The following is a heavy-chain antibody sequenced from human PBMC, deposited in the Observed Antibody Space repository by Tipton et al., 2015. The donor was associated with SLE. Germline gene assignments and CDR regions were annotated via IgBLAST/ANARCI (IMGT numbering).Heavy chain of an antibody. CDR3: ARSYAGYFDY. J-gene: IGHJ4*02. CDR1: GFTFSSYS. D-gene: IGHD3-10*01. Sequence: SLRLSCAASGFTFSSYSMNWVRQAPGKELEWVSYISSSSSTIYYADSVKGRFTISRDNAKNSLYLQMNSLRAEDTAVYYCARSYAGYFDYWGQGTLVTVSS. V-gene: IGHV3-48*01. CDR2: ISSSSSTI.